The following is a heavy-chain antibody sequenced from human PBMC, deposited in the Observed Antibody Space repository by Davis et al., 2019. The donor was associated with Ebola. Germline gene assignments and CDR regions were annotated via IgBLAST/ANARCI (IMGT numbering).Heavy chain of an antibody. CDR3: ARDGLAAGGVTMKCLDY. V-gene: IGHV3-30*14. CDR2: IAYDGTTQ. CDR1: GFTFRNYA. J-gene: IGHJ4*01. Sequence: GESLKISCAASGFTFRNYAVHWVRQAPGKGLEWVAVIAYDGTTQYYADSVKGRFTISRDNSKNTLYLQMNSLGDEDTVVYYCARDGLAAGGVTMKCLDYWGHGALVTVSS. D-gene: IGHD3-22*01.